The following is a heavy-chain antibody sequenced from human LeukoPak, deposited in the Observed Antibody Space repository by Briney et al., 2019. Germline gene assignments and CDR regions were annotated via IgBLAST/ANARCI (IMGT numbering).Heavy chain of an antibody. CDR1: GFTFSSYG. V-gene: IGHV3-30*18. CDR3: AKDGAYYYDSRDMALGNH. J-gene: IGHJ5*02. D-gene: IGHD3-22*01. CDR2: ISYDGSNK. Sequence: HPGGSLRLSCAASGFTFSSYGMHWVRQAPGKGLEWVAVISYDGSNKYYADSVKGRFTISRDNSKNTLYLQMNSLRAEDTAVYYCAKDGAYYYDSRDMALGNHWGQGTLVTVSS.